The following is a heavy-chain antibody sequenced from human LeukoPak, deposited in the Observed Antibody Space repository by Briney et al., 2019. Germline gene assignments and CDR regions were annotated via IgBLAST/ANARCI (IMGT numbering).Heavy chain of an antibody. V-gene: IGHV3-30*04. CDR3: AKDVKAYDFWSGYLSDYFDY. J-gene: IGHJ4*02. Sequence: GGSLRLSCAASGFTFSSYAMHWVRQAPGKGLEWVAVISYDGSNKYYADSVTGRFTISRDNSENTLYLQMNSLRAEDTAVYYCAKDVKAYDFWSGYLSDYFDYWGQGTLVTVSS. D-gene: IGHD3-3*01. CDR1: GFTFSSYA. CDR2: ISYDGSNK.